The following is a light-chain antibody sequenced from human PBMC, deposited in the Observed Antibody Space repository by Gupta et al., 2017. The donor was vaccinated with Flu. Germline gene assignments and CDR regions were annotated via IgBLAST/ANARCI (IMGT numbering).Light chain of an antibody. V-gene: IGLV2-14*01. Sequence: SITMSGTGTSNDIGGYNYVSWYQQLPGKAPKLLIFEVNKRASGISSRFSASRSGYTASLSISGLRAEDEAEYYCASYTSATTLVFGGGTRLTVL. J-gene: IGLJ2*01. CDR3: ASYTSATTLV. CDR1: SNDIGGYNY. CDR2: EVN.